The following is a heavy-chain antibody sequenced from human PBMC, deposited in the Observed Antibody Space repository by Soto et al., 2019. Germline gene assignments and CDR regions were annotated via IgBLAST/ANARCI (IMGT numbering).Heavy chain of an antibody. D-gene: IGHD3-3*01. CDR1: GFTFSSYG. V-gene: IGHV3-30*18. J-gene: IGHJ3*02. CDR3: AKDPLVYRYDFWSGYSQPLDI. CDR2: ISYDGSNK. Sequence: GGSLRLSCAASGFTFSSYGMHWVRQAPGKGLEWVAVISYDGSNKYYADSVKGRFTISRDNSKNTLYLQMNSLRAEDTAVYYCAKDPLVYRYDFWSGYSQPLDIWGQGTMVTVSS.